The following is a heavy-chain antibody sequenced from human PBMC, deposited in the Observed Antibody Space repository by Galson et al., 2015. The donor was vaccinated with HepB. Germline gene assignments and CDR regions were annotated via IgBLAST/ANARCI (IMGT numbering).Heavy chain of an antibody. CDR2: MNPNSGNT. D-gene: IGHD2-2*01. Sequence: SVKVSCKASGYTFTSYDINWVRQATGQGLEWMGWMNPNSGNTGYAQKFQGRVTMTRNTAISTAYMELSSLRSEDTAVYYCARGPYCSSTSCSNYYYYYMDSWGKVTTVTVYS. CDR3: ARGPYCSSTSCSNYYYYYMDS. J-gene: IGHJ6*03. CDR1: GYTFTSYD. V-gene: IGHV1-8*01.